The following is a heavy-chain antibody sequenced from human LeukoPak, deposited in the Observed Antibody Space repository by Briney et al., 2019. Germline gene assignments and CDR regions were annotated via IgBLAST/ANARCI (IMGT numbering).Heavy chain of an antibody. Sequence: GGSLRLSCAASGFTFSSYAMNWVRQAPGKGLEWVSVISGSGGSKYYADSVKGRFTVSRDNSKNTLYLQMNSLRAEDTAVYYCAKDSSGWKNWFDPWGQGTLVTVSS. J-gene: IGHJ5*02. D-gene: IGHD6-19*01. V-gene: IGHV3-23*01. CDR2: ISGSGGSK. CDR1: GFTFSSYA. CDR3: AKDSSGWKNWFDP.